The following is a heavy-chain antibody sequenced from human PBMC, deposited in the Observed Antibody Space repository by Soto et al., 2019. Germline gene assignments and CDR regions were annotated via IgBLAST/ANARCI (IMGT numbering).Heavy chain of an antibody. Sequence: GGSLRLSCAASGFTFSGYWMSWVRQAPGKGLEWVANIKQDGSEKYYVDSVKGRFTISRDNAKNSLYLQMKSLRAEDTAVYYCARDVAAAGTAWFDPWGQGTLVTVSS. J-gene: IGHJ5*02. V-gene: IGHV3-7*01. CDR2: IKQDGSEK. CDR1: GFTFSGYW. D-gene: IGHD6-13*01. CDR3: ARDVAAAGTAWFDP.